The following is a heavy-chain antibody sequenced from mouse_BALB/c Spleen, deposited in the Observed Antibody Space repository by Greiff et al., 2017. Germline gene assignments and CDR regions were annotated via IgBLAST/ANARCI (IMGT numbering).Heavy chain of an antibody. CDR3: AMLTSWFAY. Sequence: EVKLVESGAALVQPGASVQLSCTASGFNIKDTYMHWVKQRPEQGLEWIGRIDPANGNTKYAPKFQGKATITADTSSNTAYLQLSSLTSEDTAVYYCAMLTSWFAYRGQGTLVTVSA. J-gene: IGHJ3*01. CDR1: GFNIKDTY. D-gene: IGHD2-12*01. CDR2: IDPANGNT. V-gene: IGHV14-3*02.